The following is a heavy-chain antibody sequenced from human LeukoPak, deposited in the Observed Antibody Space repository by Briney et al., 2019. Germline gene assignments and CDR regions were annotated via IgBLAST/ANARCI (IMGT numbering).Heavy chain of an antibody. Sequence: SETLSLTCAVYGGSFSGYYWSWIRQPPGKGLEWIGEINHSGSTNYNPSLKSRVTISVDTSKNQFSLKLSSVTAADTAVYYCARGLRGIAAAGYYMDVWGKGTTVTVSS. J-gene: IGHJ6*03. CDR2: INHSGST. V-gene: IGHV4-34*01. CDR3: ARGLRGIAAAGYYMDV. D-gene: IGHD6-13*01. CDR1: GGSFSGYY.